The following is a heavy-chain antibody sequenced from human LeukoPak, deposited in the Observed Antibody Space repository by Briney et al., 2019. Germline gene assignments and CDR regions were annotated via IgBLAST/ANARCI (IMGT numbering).Heavy chain of an antibody. CDR3: SRERASNASDI. CDR2: IYYSGST. J-gene: IGHJ3*02. V-gene: IGHV4-39*01. CDR1: GGSISSSSYY. Sequence: PSETLSLTCTVSGGSISSSSYYWGWIRQPPGKGLEWIGSIYYSGSTYYNPSLKSRVSISLDPSKNQVSLYLRSVTAADTAVYFCSRERASNASDIWGQGTMLTVSS.